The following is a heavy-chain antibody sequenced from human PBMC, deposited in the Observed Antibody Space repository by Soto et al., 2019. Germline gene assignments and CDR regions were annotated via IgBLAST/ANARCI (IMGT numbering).Heavy chain of an antibody. Sequence: PGGSLRLSCAASGFTFSSYAMSWVRQAPGKGLEWVSAISGSGGSTYYADSVKGRFTISRDNSKNTLSLQMDSLKAEDTALYYCAKQVRDGTSSPYYFDDWGRGTLVTVSS. J-gene: IGHJ4*02. CDR3: AKQVRDGTSSPYYFDD. D-gene: IGHD6-6*01. CDR1: GFTFSSYA. CDR2: ISGSGGST. V-gene: IGHV3-23*01.